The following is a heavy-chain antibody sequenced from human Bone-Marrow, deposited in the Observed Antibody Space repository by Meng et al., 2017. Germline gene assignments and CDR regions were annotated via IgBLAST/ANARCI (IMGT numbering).Heavy chain of an antibody. CDR3: ARGHRGKLLRLGELSLSGVNY. V-gene: IGHV3-48*03. CDR2: ISSSGSTI. CDR1: GFTFSSYE. J-gene: IGHJ4*02. Sequence: GESLKISCAASGFTFSSYEMNWVRQAPGKGLEWVSYISSSGSTIYYADSVKGRFTISRDNAKNSLYLQMNSLRAEDTAVYYCARGHRGKLLRLGELSLSGVNYWGQGTLVTVSS. D-gene: IGHD3-16*02.